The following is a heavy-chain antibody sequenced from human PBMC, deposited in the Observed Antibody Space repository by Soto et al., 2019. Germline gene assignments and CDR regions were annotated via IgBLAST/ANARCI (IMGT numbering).Heavy chain of an antibody. Sequence: ASVKVSCKVSGYTLTELSMHWVRQAPGKGLEWMGGFDPEDGETIYAQKFQGRVTMTEDTSTDTAYMELSSLRSEDTAVYYCAKDSLVGASRGDAFDIWGQGTMVTVSS. J-gene: IGHJ3*02. D-gene: IGHD1-26*01. CDR3: AKDSLVGASRGDAFDI. CDR2: FDPEDGET. V-gene: IGHV1-24*01. CDR1: GYTLTELS.